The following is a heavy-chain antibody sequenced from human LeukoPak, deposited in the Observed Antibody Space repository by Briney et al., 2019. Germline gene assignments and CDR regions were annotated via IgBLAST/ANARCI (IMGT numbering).Heavy chain of an antibody. D-gene: IGHD3-3*01. CDR2: IISNGGST. V-gene: IGHV3-64*02. J-gene: IGHJ6*03. CDR3: ARITMGATIANFYYYHMDV. CDR1: GFTFSYYS. Sequence: GGSLRLSSAADGFTFSYYSMHWVRQAPGKGLEYVSAIISNGGSTHYEDSVKGRFTISRDNSKNTLYLQMDSLRAEDMAVYYCARITMGATIANFYYYHMDVWGKGATVTVSS.